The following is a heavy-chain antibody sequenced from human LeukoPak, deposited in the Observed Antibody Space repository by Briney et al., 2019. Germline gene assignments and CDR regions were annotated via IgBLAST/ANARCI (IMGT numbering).Heavy chain of an antibody. V-gene: IGHV1-3*01. CDR1: GYTFTIYA. CDR2: INAGNGNT. Sequence: ASVTVSFKASGYTFTIYAMHWVRQAPGQRLEWMGWINAGNGNTKYSQKLQGRVTITRDTSASTAYMELSSLISEDTAVYYCARDRGGYFNWFDPWGQGTLVTVSS. CDR3: ARDRGGYFNWFDP. D-gene: IGHD3-10*01. J-gene: IGHJ5*02.